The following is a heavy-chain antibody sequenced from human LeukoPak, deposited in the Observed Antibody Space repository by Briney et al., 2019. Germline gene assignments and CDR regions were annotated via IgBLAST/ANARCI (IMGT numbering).Heavy chain of an antibody. CDR3: ATYDNWVAGDV. V-gene: IGHV3-11*04. CDR2: MNSDGSKI. J-gene: IGHJ6*02. CDR1: GFIFSDYY. Sequence: GGSLRLSCAPSGFIFSDYYMNWIRQAPGQGLEWLSYMNSDGSKIYYADSVKGRFTVSRDNAENSLFLQMNNLRVEDTAIYYCATYDNWVAGDVWGQGTTVSVSS. D-gene: IGHD1-1*01.